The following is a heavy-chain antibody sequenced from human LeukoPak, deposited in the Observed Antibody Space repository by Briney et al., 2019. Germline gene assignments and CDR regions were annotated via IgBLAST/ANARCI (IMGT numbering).Heavy chain of an antibody. CDR1: GFSFSTYS. V-gene: IGHV3-21*03. D-gene: IGHD3-22*01. CDR3: VSELYFSDSSGL. J-gene: IGHJ3*01. CDR2: ITRSSSSI. Sequence: GSLRLSCAASGFSFSTYSMSWVRQAPGKGLEWVSAITRSSSSIYYADSVKGRFTISRDNAKKSVYLQMNSLRAEDTAVYYCVSELYFSDSSGLWGPGTMVTVSS.